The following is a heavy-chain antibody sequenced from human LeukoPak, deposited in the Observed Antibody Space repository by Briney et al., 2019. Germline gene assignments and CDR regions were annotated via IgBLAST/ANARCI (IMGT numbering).Heavy chain of an antibody. D-gene: IGHD3-22*01. V-gene: IGHV3-30*03. Sequence: GGSLRLSCAASAFTFSSYGMHWVRQAPGKGLEWVALISYDGSDKDYAKSVKGRFTISRDNSINTLYLQMDSLRAEDTAVYYCXXXXDTSGHFSWFDPWGQGARVTVSS. CDR2: ISYDGSDK. CDR3: XXXXDTSGHFSWFDP. CDR1: AFTFSSYG. J-gene: IGHJ5*02.